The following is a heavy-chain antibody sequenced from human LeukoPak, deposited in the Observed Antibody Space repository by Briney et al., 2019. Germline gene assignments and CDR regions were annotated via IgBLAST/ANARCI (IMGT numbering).Heavy chain of an antibody. CDR1: GGSISSGSYY. D-gene: IGHD3-3*01. Sequence: SETLSLTCTVSGGSISSGSYYWSWIRQPAGKGLEWIGRIYTSGSTNYNPSLKSRVTISVDTSKNQFSLKLSSVTAADTAVYYCARSYFYEYFRHWGQGTLVTVSS. V-gene: IGHV4-61*02. J-gene: IGHJ1*01. CDR2: IYTSGST. CDR3: ARSYFYEYFRH.